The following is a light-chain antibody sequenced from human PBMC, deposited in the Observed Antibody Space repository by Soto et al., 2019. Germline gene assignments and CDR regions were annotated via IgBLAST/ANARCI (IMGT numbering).Light chain of an antibody. Sequence: DIQMTHSPSSLSASVGDRVTITCRASQSISSYLNWYQHKPGKAPKLLIYAASSLPTGVPSRFSRIRSGTDFALTISSLTSEDFATDYWEHTDTFPLTFGKGTKV. J-gene: IGKJ1*01. CDR3: EHTDTFPLT. CDR2: AAS. CDR1: QSISSY. V-gene: IGKV1-39*01.